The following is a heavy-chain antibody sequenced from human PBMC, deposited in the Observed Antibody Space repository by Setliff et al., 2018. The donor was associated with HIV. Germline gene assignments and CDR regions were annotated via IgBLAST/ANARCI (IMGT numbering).Heavy chain of an antibody. CDR1: GFSVSFNY. Sequence: GGSLRLSCVASGFSVSFNYMNWVRQGPGQGLEWVSSIYGSGDTYYADSVKGRFTISRDDSKNTVYLQMSSLRVEDTAMYFCVRELGMTSDFWGQKTLVTVSS. J-gene: IGHJ4*02. V-gene: IGHV3-53*01. CDR3: VRELGMTSDF. D-gene: IGHD1-26*01. CDR2: IYGSGDT.